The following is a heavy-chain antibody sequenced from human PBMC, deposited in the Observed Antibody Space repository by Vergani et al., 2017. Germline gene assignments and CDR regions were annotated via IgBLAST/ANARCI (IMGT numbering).Heavy chain of an antibody. J-gene: IGHJ4*02. CDR2: ISTDGNKK. Sequence: QVQLVESGGGVVQPGRSLRLSCAASGFTFSTYAMHWVRQAPGKGLGWVAIISTDGNKKYYADSVKGRFTISRDNSKNTLYLQMNSLRGEDTAVYYCARGDRYSYGSFDYWGQGTLVTVSS. V-gene: IGHV3-30*04. D-gene: IGHD5-18*01. CDR1: GFTFSTYA. CDR3: ARGDRYSYGSFDY.